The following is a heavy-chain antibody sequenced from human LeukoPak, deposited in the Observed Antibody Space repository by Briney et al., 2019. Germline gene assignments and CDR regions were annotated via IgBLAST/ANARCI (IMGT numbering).Heavy chain of an antibody. V-gene: IGHV3-30*18. D-gene: IGHD5-12*01. Sequence: TGGSLRLSCAASGFTFSSYGMHWARQAPGKGLEWVAAISHDGSNKYYADSVKGRFTISRDNSKNTLYLQMNSLRTEDTAVYFCAKETSSGYDYWGQGTLVTVSS. CDR3: AKETSSGYDY. CDR2: ISHDGSNK. J-gene: IGHJ4*02. CDR1: GFTFSSYG.